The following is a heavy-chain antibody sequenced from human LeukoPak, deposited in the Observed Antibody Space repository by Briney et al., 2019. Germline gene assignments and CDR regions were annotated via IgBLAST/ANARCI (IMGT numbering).Heavy chain of an antibody. CDR2: ISYDGTNK. CDR3: VRDLRSHYTVDY. J-gene: IGHJ4*02. Sequence: GRSLRLSCAASGFTFSSSAMHWVRQAPGKGLEWVAVISYDGTNKYYADSVKGRFTISRDNSKNTLYLQMNSLRAEDTALYYCVRDLRSHYTVDYWGQGTLVTVSS. D-gene: IGHD3-10*01. CDR1: GFTFSSSA. V-gene: IGHV3-30-3*01.